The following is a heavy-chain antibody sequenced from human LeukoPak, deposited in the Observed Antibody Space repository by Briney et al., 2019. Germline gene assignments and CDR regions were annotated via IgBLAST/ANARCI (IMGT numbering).Heavy chain of an antibody. CDR2: IYYSGTT. D-gene: IGHD3-3*01. J-gene: IGHJ4*02. CDR1: GGSIGSSSYY. Sequence: SETLSLTCTVSGGSIGSSSYYWSWIRQPPRKGLEWIGYIYYSGTTNYNPSLKSRVTISVDTSKKQFSLKLNSVTAADTAVYYCASRPWSGPFDYWGQGTLVTVSS. V-gene: IGHV4-61*01. CDR3: ASRPWSGPFDY.